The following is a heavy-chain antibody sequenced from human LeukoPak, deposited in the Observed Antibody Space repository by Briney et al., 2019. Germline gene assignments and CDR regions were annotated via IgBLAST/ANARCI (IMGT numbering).Heavy chain of an antibody. CDR1: GGSISSYY. D-gene: IGHD1-26*01. CDR2: IYYSGST. J-gene: IGHJ5*02. CDR3: ARSQYSGSYYEP. Sequence: PSETLSLTCTVSGGSISSYYWSWIRQPPGKGLEWIGYIYYSGSTNYNPSLKSRVTISVDTSKNQSSLKLSSVTAADTAVYYCARSQYSGSYYEPWGQGTLVTVSS. V-gene: IGHV4-59*01.